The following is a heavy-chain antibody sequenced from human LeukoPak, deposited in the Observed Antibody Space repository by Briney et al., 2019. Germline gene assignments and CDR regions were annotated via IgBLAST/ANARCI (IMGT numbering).Heavy chain of an antibody. J-gene: IGHJ4*02. CDR3: ARDYAWDSYGLVLDS. Sequence: GGSLRLSCAASGFTFSSYNMNWVRQAPGKGLEWVSSISSSSSYIYYADSVKGRFTISRDNAKKSLYLEMNSLRAEDTAVYYCARDYAWDSYGLVLDSWGQGALVTVSP. CDR1: GFTFSSYN. D-gene: IGHD3-16*02. V-gene: IGHV3-21*04. CDR2: ISSSSSYI.